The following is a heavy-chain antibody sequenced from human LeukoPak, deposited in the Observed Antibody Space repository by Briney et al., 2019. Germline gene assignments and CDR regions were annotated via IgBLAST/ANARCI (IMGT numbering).Heavy chain of an antibody. V-gene: IGHV5-51*01. CDR3: ARTTNYYDSSGYSPDY. D-gene: IGHD3-22*01. Sequence: GESLKISCKGSGYIFTSYWIGWVRQMPRKGLEWMGIIYPGDSGTRYSPSFQGQVTISADKSISTAYLQWSSLKASDTAMYYCARTTNYYDSSGYSPDYWGQGTLVTVSS. CDR2: IYPGDSGT. CDR1: GYIFTSYW. J-gene: IGHJ4*02.